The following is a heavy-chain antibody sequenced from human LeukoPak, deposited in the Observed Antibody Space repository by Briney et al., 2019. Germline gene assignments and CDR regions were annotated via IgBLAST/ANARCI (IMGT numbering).Heavy chain of an antibody. CDR2: IYTSGSA. V-gene: IGHV4-61*02. CDR1: GGSISSGSYY. J-gene: IGHJ4*02. D-gene: IGHD6-19*01. CDR3: ARDSSGWYPDY. Sequence: TSQTLSLTCTVSGGSISSGSYYWSWIRQPAGKELEWIGRIYTSGSANYNPSLKSRVTISVDTSKNQFSLKLSSVTAADTAVYYCARDSSGWYPDYWGQGTLVTVSS.